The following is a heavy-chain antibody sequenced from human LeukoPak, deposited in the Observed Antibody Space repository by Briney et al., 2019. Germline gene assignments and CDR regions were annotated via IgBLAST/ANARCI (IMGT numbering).Heavy chain of an antibody. J-gene: IGHJ6*02. CDR2: IDSDGSDT. V-gene: IGHV3-74*01. CDR1: GFTFSDYW. Sequence: GGSLRLSCAASGFTFSDYWLHWVHQAPGKGLVWVSRIDSDGSDTSYADSVKGRFTISRDNAKNTLYLQINSLRADDTAVYYCTRDRRYGGMDVWGQGTTVTVSS. D-gene: IGHD1-1*01. CDR3: TRDRRYGGMDV.